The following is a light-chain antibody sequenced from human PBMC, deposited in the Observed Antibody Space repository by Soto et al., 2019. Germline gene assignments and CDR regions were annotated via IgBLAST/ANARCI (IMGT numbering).Light chain of an antibody. Sequence: IVLTQSPATLSLSPGDRATLSCRASQSVSNSLVWYQHKPGQAPRFLISDAYKRATGTPARFSGSGSGTDFTLTISSLEPEDFAVYYCQQRKSWPAITFGQGTRLEIK. V-gene: IGKV3-11*01. CDR1: QSVSNS. J-gene: IGKJ5*01. CDR3: QQRKSWPAIT. CDR2: DAY.